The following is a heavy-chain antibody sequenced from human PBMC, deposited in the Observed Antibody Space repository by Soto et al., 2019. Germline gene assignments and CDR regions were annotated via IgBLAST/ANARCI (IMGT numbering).Heavy chain of an antibody. CDR3: ARDQVQSEWLTGTTMFDP. CDR2: IIPSGGST. CDR1: GYTFTSYY. D-gene: IGHD1-20*01. J-gene: IGHJ5*02. Sequence: ASVKVSCKASGYTFTSYYMHWVRQAPGQGLEWMGIIIPSGGSTSYAQKFQGRVTMTRDTSTSTVYMELSSLRSEDTAVYYCARDQVQSEWLTGTTMFDPWGQGTLVTVSS. V-gene: IGHV1-46*01.